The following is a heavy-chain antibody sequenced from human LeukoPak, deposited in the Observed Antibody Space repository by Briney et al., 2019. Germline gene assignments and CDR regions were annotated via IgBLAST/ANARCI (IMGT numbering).Heavy chain of an antibody. CDR3: ARGKVVAGTPGQNSWDY. J-gene: IGHJ4*02. CDR1: GGSISSSSYY. D-gene: IGHD6-19*01. CDR2: IYTSGST. Sequence: NTSETLSLTCTVSGGSISSSSYYWSWIRQPAGKGLEWIGRIYTSGSTNYNPSLKSRVTVSVDTSRNQFSLKLSAVTAADTAVYYCARGKVVAGTPGQNSWDYWGQGTLVTVSS. V-gene: IGHV4-61*02.